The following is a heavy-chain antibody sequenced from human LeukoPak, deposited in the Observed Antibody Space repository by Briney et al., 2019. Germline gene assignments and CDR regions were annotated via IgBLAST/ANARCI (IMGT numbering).Heavy chain of an antibody. D-gene: IGHD1-26*01. CDR1: DGSMSRDY. CDR3: ARLGSYSDH. CDR2: VHSSGST. Sequence: SEPLWLTGGDSDGSMSRDYGSLIRQPPAKGLEWIGYVHSSGSTHYNPSLKSRVTTSLDTSKNQFSLKLSSVTAADTAVYYCARLGSYSDHWGQGTLVTVSS. V-gene: IGHV4-4*09. J-gene: IGHJ4*02.